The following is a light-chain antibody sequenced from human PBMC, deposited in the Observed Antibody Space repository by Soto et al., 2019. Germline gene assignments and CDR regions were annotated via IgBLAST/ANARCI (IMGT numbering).Light chain of an antibody. Sequence: EIVLTQSPGTLSLSPGERATLSCRASQSVSSSYLAWYKQKPGQAPRLLIYGASSRATGIPDRFSGSGSGKDFTLTISRLEPEDFAGYYGQQYGRSLPGFTFGPGTKVDIK. V-gene: IGKV3-20*01. CDR2: GAS. J-gene: IGKJ3*01. CDR1: QSVSSSY. CDR3: QQYGRSLPGFT.